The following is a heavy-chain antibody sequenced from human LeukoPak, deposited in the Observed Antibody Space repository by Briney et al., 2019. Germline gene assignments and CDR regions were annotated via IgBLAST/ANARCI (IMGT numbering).Heavy chain of an antibody. CDR2: IVPISGTT. V-gene: IGHV1-69*05. CDR3: ARELGSTVSSVY. Sequence: ASVKVSCKASVGSFATYIITWVRQAPGQGLEWMRRIVPISGTTQYAQNFQGRVTITTDESASTAYMELNSLRLEDTAVSDCARELGSTVSSVYGGQGTLVTVSS. D-gene: IGHD1-1*01. J-gene: IGHJ4*02. CDR1: VGSFATYI.